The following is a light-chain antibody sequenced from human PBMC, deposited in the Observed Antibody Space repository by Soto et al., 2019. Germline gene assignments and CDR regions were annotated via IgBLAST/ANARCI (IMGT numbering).Light chain of an antibody. V-gene: IGLV3-21*04. Sequence: SYELTQPPSMSVAPGKTATITCGGNNIGNNIGGKSVHWYQQKPGQAPVLVIYYDSDRPSGIPERFSGSNSGNTATLTISRVEAGDEADYYCQVWDSSSDHYVFGTGTKLTVL. J-gene: IGLJ1*01. CDR1: NIGGKS. CDR2: YDS. CDR3: QVWDSSSDHYV.